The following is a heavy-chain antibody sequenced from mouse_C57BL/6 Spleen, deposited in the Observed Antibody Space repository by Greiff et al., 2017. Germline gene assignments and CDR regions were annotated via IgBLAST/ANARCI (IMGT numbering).Heavy chain of an antibody. Sequence: VQLQQPGAELVKPGASVKLSCKASGYTFTSYWMHWVKQRPGQGLEWIGMFHPNSGSTNYNEKFKSKATLTVDKSSSTAYMQLSSLTSEDSAVYYCARRDYYAMDYWGQGTSVTVSS. V-gene: IGHV1-64*01. CDR3: ARRDYYAMDY. CDR1: GYTFTSYW. CDR2: FHPNSGST. J-gene: IGHJ4*01.